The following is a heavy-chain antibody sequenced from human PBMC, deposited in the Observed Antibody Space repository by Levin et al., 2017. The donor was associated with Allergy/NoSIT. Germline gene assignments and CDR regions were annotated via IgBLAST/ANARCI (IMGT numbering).Heavy chain of an antibody. V-gene: IGHV4-39*01. CDR3: ARPRVRHWGISAFDS. J-gene: IGHJ3*02. Sequence: SETLSLTCTVSGGSISSSSYYWGWIRQPPGKGLEWIGSIYYSGSTYYNPSLKSRVTISVDTSKNQFSLKLSSVTAADTAVYYCARPRVRHWGISAFDSWGQGTMVTVSS. CDR2: IYYSGST. CDR1: GGSISSSSYY. D-gene: IGHD3-10*01.